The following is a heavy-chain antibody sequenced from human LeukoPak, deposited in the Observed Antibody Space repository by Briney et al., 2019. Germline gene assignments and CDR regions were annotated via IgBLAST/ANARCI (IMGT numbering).Heavy chain of an antibody. D-gene: IGHD5-18*01. CDR2: ISSSGSTI. Sequence: GGSLRLSCAASGFTFSDYYMSWIRHAPGKGLEWVSYISSSGSTIYYADSVKGRFTIPRDNAKNSLYLQMNTLRAEDTAVYYCARNGYSYGHGTFDYWGQGTLVTVSS. CDR3: ARNGYSYGHGTFDY. V-gene: IGHV3-11*01. J-gene: IGHJ4*02. CDR1: GFTFSDYY.